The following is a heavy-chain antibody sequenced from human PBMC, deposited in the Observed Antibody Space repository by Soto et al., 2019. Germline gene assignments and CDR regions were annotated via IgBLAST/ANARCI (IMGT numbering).Heavy chain of an antibody. CDR3: SIGSWSAETFDV. CDR2: IIPMLTVT. D-gene: IGHD2-2*01. CDR1: GGTFSTYT. V-gene: IGHV1-69*02. Sequence: QVHLEQSGAEVKKPGSSVKVSCKAAGGTFSTYTLIWVRQAPGQGLEWMGRIIPMLTVTNSAQKFQGRVTLTEDKTTSTAFMELPSLTSDDTAVYYCSIGSWSAETFDVWGQGTMVTFSS. J-gene: IGHJ3*01.